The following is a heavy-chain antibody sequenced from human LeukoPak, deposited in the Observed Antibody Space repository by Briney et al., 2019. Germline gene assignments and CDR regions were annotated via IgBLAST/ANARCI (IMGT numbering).Heavy chain of an antibody. Sequence: PGGSLRLSCAGSGFTFSSNWMHWVRQAPGKGLEWVAVISYDGSNKYYADSVKGRFTISRDNSKNTLYLQMNSLRAEDTAVYYCAEGVAGAFDIWGQGTMVTVSS. CDR1: GFTFSSNW. V-gene: IGHV3-30*18. CDR3: AEGVAGAFDI. J-gene: IGHJ3*02. CDR2: ISYDGSNK.